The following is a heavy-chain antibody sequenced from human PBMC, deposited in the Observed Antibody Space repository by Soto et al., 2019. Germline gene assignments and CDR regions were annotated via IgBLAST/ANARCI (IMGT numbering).Heavy chain of an antibody. Sequence: EVQLLESGGGWVQPGGSLRLSCAAYGFTVISYAMSWVRQAPGKGLEWVSAISGSGGSTYYADYVKGRFTISRDNSKNTLYLQMNSLSADDTAVYYCAKYGGSSGSYQYYFDYWGQGTLVTFSS. D-gene: IGHD1-26*01. V-gene: IGHV3-23*01. CDR1: GFTVISYA. CDR3: AKYGGSSGSYQYYFDY. J-gene: IGHJ4*02. CDR2: ISGSGGST.